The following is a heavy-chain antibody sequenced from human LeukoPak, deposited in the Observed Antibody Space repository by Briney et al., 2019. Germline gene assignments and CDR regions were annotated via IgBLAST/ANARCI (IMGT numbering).Heavy chain of an antibody. D-gene: IGHD4-17*01. V-gene: IGHV3-23*01. CDR3: AKGDDFGDYHDAFDV. CDR2: IGRSGITT. CDR1: GFTYTNHA. J-gene: IGHJ3*01. Sequence: PGGPLRLSCAASGFTYTNHALSWVRRAPGKGREWVAGIGRSGITTYYAESVMGRFTISRDNTKSTMFLQMDRVRGDDSGVYYCAKGDDFGDYHDAFDVWGQGTMVTVSS.